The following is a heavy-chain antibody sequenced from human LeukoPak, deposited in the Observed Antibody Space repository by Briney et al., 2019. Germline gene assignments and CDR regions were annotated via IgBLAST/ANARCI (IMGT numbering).Heavy chain of an antibody. Sequence: GGSLRLSCAASGFPFNNYWIHWVRQAPGKGLMWVSSINTGGRTTRYAASVQGRFTISRDNAKNTLSLQMNSLRDDDTAVYYCARAGASGWYAAGWFDPWGQGTLVTVSS. CDR3: ARAGASGWYAAGWFDP. J-gene: IGHJ5*02. CDR2: INTGGRTT. D-gene: IGHD6-19*01. CDR1: GFPFNNYW. V-gene: IGHV3-74*01.